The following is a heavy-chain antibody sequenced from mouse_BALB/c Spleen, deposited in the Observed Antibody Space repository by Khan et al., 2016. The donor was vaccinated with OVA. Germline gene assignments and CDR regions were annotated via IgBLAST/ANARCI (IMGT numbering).Heavy chain of an antibody. CDR2: IFPGDDST. J-gene: IGHJ4*01. CDR3: ARRRGSMDY. V-gene: IGHV1-85*01. CDR1: GYTFTNYD. Sequence: QMQLEESGTELVKPGASVKLSCKAYGYTFTNYDINWVRQRPEQGLEWIGWIFPGDDSTKYNEKFKDKATLTTDKSSRTAYMQLSRLTSEDSAVYFCARRRGSMDYWGQGTSVTVSS.